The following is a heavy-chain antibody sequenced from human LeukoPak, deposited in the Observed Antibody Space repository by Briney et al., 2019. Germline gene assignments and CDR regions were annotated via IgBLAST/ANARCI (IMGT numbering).Heavy chain of an antibody. CDR3: AKDRYSYGYGPIDY. J-gene: IGHJ4*02. D-gene: IGHD5-18*01. Sequence: GGSLRLSCAASGFTFDDYAMHWVRQAPGKGLEWVSGISWNSGSIGYADSVKGRFTVSRDNAKNSLYLQMNSLRAEDTALYYCAKDRYSYGYGPIDYWGQGTLVTVSS. CDR1: GFTFDDYA. V-gene: IGHV3-9*01. CDR2: ISWNSGSI.